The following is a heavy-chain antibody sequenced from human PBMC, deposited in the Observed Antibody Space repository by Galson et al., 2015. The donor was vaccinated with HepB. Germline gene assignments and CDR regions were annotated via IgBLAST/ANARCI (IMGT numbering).Heavy chain of an antibody. CDR1: GFTFRDFY. V-gene: IGHV3-11*01. D-gene: IGHD2-8*01. Sequence: SPRLSCAASGFTFRDFYMSWVRQAPGKGLEYISYISSGGTITFYADSVKGRFTVSRDNAKKSVHLQVNRLTGDDTAVYYCARHVEYCSNGTCYFGMDVWGQGTTVTVSS. CDR3: ARHVEYCSNGTCYFGMDV. J-gene: IGHJ6*02. CDR2: ISSGGTIT.